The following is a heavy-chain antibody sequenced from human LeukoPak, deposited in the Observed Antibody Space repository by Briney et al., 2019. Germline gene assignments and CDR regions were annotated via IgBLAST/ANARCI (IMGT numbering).Heavy chain of an antibody. V-gene: IGHV5-51*01. Sequence: GESLKISCKGSGYRFTNYWIGWVRQMPGKGLEWMGIIYPGDSDTRYSPSFEGQVTISAVKSSSIAYLQWRSLQASDTAVYYCARVRFQEKGVTVRGGPFDIWGQGTRITVSS. CDR3: ARVRFQEKGVTVRGGPFDI. CDR1: GYRFTNYW. CDR2: IYPGDSDT. J-gene: IGHJ3*02. D-gene: IGHD3-3*01.